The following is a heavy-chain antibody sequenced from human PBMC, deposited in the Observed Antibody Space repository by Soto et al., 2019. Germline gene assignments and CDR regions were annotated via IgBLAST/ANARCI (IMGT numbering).Heavy chain of an antibody. CDR2: IWYDGSNK. V-gene: IGHV3-33*01. D-gene: IGHD3-10*01. Sequence: QVQLVESGGGVVQPGRSLRLSCAASGFTFSSYGMHWVRQAPGKGLEWVAVIWYDGSNKYYADSVKGRFTISRDNSKNTLYLQMNSLRAEVTAVYYCARESATMVRGVNYYYGMDVWGQGTTVTVSS. CDR3: ARESATMVRGVNYYYGMDV. J-gene: IGHJ6*02. CDR1: GFTFSSYG.